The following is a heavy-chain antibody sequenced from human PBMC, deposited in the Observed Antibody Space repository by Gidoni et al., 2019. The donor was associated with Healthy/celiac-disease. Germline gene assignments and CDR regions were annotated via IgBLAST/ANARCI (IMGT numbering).Heavy chain of an antibody. CDR2: ISYDGSNK. Sequence: QVQLVESGGGVVQPGRSLRLSCAASGFTFSSYAMHWVRQAPGKGLEWVAVISYDGSNKYYADSVKGRFTISRDNSKNTLYLQMDSLRAVDTAVYYCARDTGSSGYFYFDYWGQGTLVTVSS. V-gene: IGHV3-30-3*01. CDR3: ARDTGSSGYFYFDY. D-gene: IGHD6-19*01. J-gene: IGHJ4*02. CDR1: GFTFSSYA.